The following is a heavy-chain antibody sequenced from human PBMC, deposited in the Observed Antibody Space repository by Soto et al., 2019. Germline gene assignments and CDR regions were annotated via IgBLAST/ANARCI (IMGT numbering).Heavy chain of an antibody. CDR3: ARAPLCSGGSCYVFDY. Sequence: PSETLSLTCTVSGGSISSGDYYWSWIRQPPGKGLEWIGYIYYSGITYYNPSLKSRVTISVDTSKNQFSLKLSSVTAADTAVYYCARAPLCSGGSCYVFDYWGQGTLVTVSS. J-gene: IGHJ4*02. CDR2: IYYSGIT. D-gene: IGHD2-15*01. CDR1: GGSISSGDYY. V-gene: IGHV4-30-4*01.